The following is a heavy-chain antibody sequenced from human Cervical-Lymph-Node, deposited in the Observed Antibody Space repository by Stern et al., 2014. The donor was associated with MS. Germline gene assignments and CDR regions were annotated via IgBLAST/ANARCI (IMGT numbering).Heavy chain of an antibody. CDR1: GGSISSGDYY. J-gene: IGHJ4*02. V-gene: IGHV4-30-4*01. CDR3: AREGPRTGTLVY. CDR2: IYYSGST. Sequence: QVQLQESGPGLVKPSQTLSLTCTVSGGSISSGDYYWSWIRQPPGKGLDWIGYIYYSGSTYYNPSLKSRITISVDTSKNQFSLKLSSVTAADTAVYYCAREGPRTGTLVYWGQGTLVTVSS. D-gene: IGHD3/OR15-3a*01.